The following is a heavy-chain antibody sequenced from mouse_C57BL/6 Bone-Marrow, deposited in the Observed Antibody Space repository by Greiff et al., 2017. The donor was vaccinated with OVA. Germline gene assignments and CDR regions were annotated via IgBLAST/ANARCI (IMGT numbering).Heavy chain of an antibody. CDR2: IRLKSDNYAT. V-gene: IGHV6-3*01. D-gene: IGHD4-1*01. J-gene: IGHJ3*01. CDR3: TDLGRWFAY. Sequence: EVQLVESGGGLVQPGGSMKLSCVASGFTFSNYWMNWVRQSPEKGLEWVAQIRLKSDNYATHYAESVKGRFTISRDDSKSSVYLQMNNLRAEDTGIYYCTDLGRWFAYWGQGTLVTVSA. CDR1: GFTFSNYW.